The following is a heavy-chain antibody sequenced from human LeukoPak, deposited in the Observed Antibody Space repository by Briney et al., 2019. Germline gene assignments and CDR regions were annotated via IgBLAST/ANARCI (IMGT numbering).Heavy chain of an antibody. Sequence: ASVKVSCKASGYIFTGYYIHWVRQAPGQGLEWMGWINPNSDGTNYAQKFQGRVTMTRDTSISTAYMELSRLRSDDTAVYYCARTLDGYSLPYFDYWGQGTVVTVSS. V-gene: IGHV1-2*02. D-gene: IGHD5-24*01. J-gene: IGHJ4*02. CDR2: INPNSDGT. CDR1: GYIFTGYY. CDR3: ARTLDGYSLPYFDY.